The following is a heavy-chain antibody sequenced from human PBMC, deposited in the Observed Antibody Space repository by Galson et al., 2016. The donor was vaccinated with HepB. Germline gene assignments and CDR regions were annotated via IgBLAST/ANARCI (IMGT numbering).Heavy chain of an antibody. V-gene: IGHV3-30*04. CDR2: ISYDGSRK. D-gene: IGHD3-3*01. CDR1: GFSFSSYA. Sequence: SLRLSCAASGFSFSSYAVHWVRQAPGKGLEWVAVISYDGSRKDYADSVKGRFTISRDNSKSTLNSQMNSLRPEDSAVYYCARVMYDLRDYYHYYGMDVWGQGTTVTVSS. J-gene: IGHJ6*02. CDR3: ARVMYDLRDYYHYYGMDV.